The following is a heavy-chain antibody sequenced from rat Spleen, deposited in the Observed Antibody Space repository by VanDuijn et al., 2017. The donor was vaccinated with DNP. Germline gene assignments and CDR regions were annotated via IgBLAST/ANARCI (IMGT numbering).Heavy chain of an antibody. CDR3: ASRPPPTRGPFDY. V-gene: IGHV5-29*01. CDR2: LSYNGGTP. CDR1: GFTFSDYY. Sequence: EVQLVESDGGLVQPGRSLKLSCAVSGFTFSDYYMAWVRQAPAKGLEWVATLSYNGGTPYYRDSVKGRFTISRDNTKNTLYLQMDSLRSEDTATYYCASRPPPTRGPFDYWGQGVTVTVSS. J-gene: IGHJ2*01. D-gene: IGHD1-4*01.